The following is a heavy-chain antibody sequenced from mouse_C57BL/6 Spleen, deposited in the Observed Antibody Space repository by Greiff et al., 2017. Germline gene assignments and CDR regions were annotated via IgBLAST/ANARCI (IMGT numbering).Heavy chain of an antibody. J-gene: IGHJ4*01. V-gene: IGHV1-4*01. CDR3: ARSGGNYPYYAMDY. D-gene: IGHD2-1*01. CDR2: INPSSGYT. CDR1: GYTFTSYT. Sequence: VQLQQSGAELARPGASVKMSCKASGYTFTSYTMHWVKQRPGQGLEWIGYINPSSGYTKNNQKFKDKATLTAAKSSSTAYMQLSSLTSEDSAVYYCARSGGNYPYYAMDYWGQGTSVTVSS.